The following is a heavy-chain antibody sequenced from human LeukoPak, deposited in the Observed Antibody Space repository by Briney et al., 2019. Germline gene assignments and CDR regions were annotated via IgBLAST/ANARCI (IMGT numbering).Heavy chain of an antibody. CDR2: INHSGST. Sequence: SETLSLTCAVYGGSFSGYYWSWIRQPPGKGLEWIGEINHSGSTNYNPSLKSRVTISVDTSKNQFSLKLSSVTAADTAVYYCARQGGIAARPVHWGQGTLVTVSS. J-gene: IGHJ4*02. V-gene: IGHV4-34*01. CDR3: ARQGGIAARPVH. D-gene: IGHD6-6*01. CDR1: GGSFSGYY.